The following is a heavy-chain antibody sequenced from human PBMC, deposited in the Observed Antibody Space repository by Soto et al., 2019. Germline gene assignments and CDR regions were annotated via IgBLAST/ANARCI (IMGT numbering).Heavy chain of an antibody. J-gene: IGHJ6*02. CDR2: SSAYNGNT. CDR3: ARSVAVVSGENYYYCGIDV. V-gene: IGHV1-18*01. D-gene: IGHD2-21*01. Sequence: VQLLQSGAEVKKPGASVKVSCKASGYTFTSYGISWVRQAPGPGLEWMGWSSAYNGNTNHAQKLQGRVTMTTDTSTSTAYMELRSLRSDDTAVYYCARSVAVVSGENYYYCGIDVWGQGTTANVYS. CDR1: GYTFTSYG.